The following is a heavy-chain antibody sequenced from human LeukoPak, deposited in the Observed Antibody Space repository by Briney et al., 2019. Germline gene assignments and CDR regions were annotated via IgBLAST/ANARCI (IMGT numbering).Heavy chain of an antibody. J-gene: IGHJ4*02. V-gene: IGHV1-2*04. Sequence: ASVKVSCKASGYTFTGYYMHWVRQAPGQGLEWMGWINPNSGGTNYAQKFQGWFTMTRDTSISTAYMELSRLRSDDTAVYYCARASDVWGSYRYTHYYFDYWGQGTLVTVSS. CDR1: GYTFTGYY. CDR2: INPNSGGT. D-gene: IGHD3-16*02. CDR3: ARASDVWGSYRYTHYYFDY.